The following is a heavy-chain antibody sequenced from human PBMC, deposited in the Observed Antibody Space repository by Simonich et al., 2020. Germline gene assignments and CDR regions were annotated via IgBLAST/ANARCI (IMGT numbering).Heavy chain of an antibody. V-gene: IGHV4-39*01. CDR2: IYYREST. CDR3: ARHAGFAFDI. Sequence: QLQLQESGPGLVKPSETLSLPCTVSGGSISSSSYYWGWIRQPPGKGLEWIGSIYYRESTYYNPSLKSRVTISVDTSKNQFSLKLSSVPAADTAVYYCARHAGFAFDIWGQGTMVTVSS. CDR1: GGSISSSSYY. D-gene: IGHD6-13*01. J-gene: IGHJ3*02.